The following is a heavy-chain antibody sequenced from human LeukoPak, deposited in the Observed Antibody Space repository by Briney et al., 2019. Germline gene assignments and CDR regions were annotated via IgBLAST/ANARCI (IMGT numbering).Heavy chain of an antibody. J-gene: IGHJ6*03. CDR2: ISYDGSNK. CDR1: GFTFSSYA. Sequence: GRSLRLSCAASGFTFSSYAMHWVRQAPGKGLEWVAVISYDGSNKYYAGSVKGRFTISRDNSKNTLYLQMNSLRAEDTAVYYCARDPGYSSSWLPPYYYYMDVWGKGTTVTVSS. D-gene: IGHD6-13*01. V-gene: IGHV3-30-3*01. CDR3: ARDPGYSSSWLPPYYYYMDV.